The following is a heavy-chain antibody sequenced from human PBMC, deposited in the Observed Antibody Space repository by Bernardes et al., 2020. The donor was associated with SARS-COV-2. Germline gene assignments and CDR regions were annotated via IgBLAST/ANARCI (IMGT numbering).Heavy chain of an antibody. J-gene: IGHJ4*02. Sequence: SETLSLTCAVSGGSISSSNWWSWVRQPPGKGLEWIGEIYHSGSTNYNPSLKSRVTISVDKSKNQFSLKLSSVTAADTAVYYCAREGGYTDYSFDNWGQGTLVTVSS. CDR1: GGSISSSNW. CDR3: AREGGYTDYSFDN. CDR2: IYHSGST. D-gene: IGHD6-19*01. V-gene: IGHV4-4*02.